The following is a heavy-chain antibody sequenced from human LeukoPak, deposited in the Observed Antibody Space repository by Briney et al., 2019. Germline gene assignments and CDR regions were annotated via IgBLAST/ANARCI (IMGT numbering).Heavy chain of an antibody. V-gene: IGHV4-59*08. CDR1: GGSISSYY. J-gene: IGHJ4*02. D-gene: IGHD3-10*01. CDR2: IYYSGST. CDR3: ARHVGNSGSGSYLIYFDY. Sequence: SETLSLTCTVSGGSISSYYWSWIRQPPGKGLEWIGHIYYSGSTHYNPSLKSRVTISVDTSKNQFSLKLSSVTAADTAVYYCARHVGNSGSGSYLIYFDYWGQGTLVTVSS.